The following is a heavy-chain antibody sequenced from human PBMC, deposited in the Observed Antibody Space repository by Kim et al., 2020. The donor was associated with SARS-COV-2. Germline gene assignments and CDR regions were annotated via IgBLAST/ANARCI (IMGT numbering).Heavy chain of an antibody. J-gene: IGHJ4*02. V-gene: IGHV3-23*01. Sequence: TYYPDSVKGRFTISRDNSKRKLYLQMNTLRAEDTAIYYCAFAGSSGRDYWGQGTLVTVSS. CDR2: T. CDR3: AFAGSSGRDY.